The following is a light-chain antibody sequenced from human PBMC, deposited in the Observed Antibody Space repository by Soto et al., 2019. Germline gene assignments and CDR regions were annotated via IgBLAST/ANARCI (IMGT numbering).Light chain of an antibody. CDR2: GAS. V-gene: IGKV3-15*01. CDR1: QSVSSN. J-gene: IGKJ2*01. Sequence: EIVMTQSPATLSVSPGESVTLSCRASQSVSSNLAWYQHKPGQAPRLLIYGASTRATGIPARFSGSGSGTEFTLTISSLQSEDFAVYYWQHYNDWYTFGQGTKLEIK. CDR3: QHYNDWYT.